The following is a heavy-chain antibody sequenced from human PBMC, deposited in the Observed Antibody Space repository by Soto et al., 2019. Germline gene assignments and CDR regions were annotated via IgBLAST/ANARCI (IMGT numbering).Heavy chain of an antibody. CDR1: GGSFSGYY. CDR2: INHSGST. Sequence: SETLSLTCAFYGGSFSGYYWSWIRQPPGKGLEWIGEINHSGSTNYNPSLKSRVTISVDTSKNQFSLKLSSVTAADTAVYYCARASLSMVRGVIYNYYYYYMDVWGKGTTVTVSS. V-gene: IGHV4-34*01. J-gene: IGHJ6*03. D-gene: IGHD3-10*01. CDR3: ARASLSMVRGVIYNYYYYYMDV.